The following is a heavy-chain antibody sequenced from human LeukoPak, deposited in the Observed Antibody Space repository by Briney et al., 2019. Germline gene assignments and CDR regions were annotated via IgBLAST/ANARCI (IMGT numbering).Heavy chain of an antibody. CDR1: GGTFSSYA. D-gene: IGHD3-9*01. CDR2: IIPIFGTA. CDR3: ARRRDFDWLGPNNWFDP. Sequence: SVKVSCKASGGTFSSYAISWVRQAPGQGLEWMGGIIPIFGTANYAQKFQGRVTITADKSTSTAYMELSSLRSDDTAAYYCARRRDFDWLGPNNWFDPWGQGTLVTVSS. J-gene: IGHJ5*02. V-gene: IGHV1-69*06.